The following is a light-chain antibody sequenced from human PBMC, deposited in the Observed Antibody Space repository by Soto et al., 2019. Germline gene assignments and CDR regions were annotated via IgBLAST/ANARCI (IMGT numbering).Light chain of an antibody. J-gene: IGKJ4*01. CDR3: QQLNDYPLT. Sequence: DIQLTQSPSFLSASVGDRVTITCRASQGISTYLAWYQEKPGKAPKLLISAASTLQSGVPSRFSGSGSGTAFTLTISSLQPEDFATYYCQQLNDYPLTFGGGTKVEIK. V-gene: IGKV1-9*01. CDR1: QGISTY. CDR2: AAS.